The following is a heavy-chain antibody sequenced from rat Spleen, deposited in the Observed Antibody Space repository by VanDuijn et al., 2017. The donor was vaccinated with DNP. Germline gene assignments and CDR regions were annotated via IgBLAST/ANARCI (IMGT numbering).Heavy chain of an antibody. V-gene: IGHV5-27*01. CDR2: ITNSGGST. CDR3: TTDYYSSGY. CDR1: GFTFSNYG. Sequence: EVQLVESGGGLVQPGRSLKLSCAASGFTFSNYGMAWVRQAPTKGLEWVASITNSGGSTYYRDSVKGRFTISRDNAKSTLYLQMDSLRSEDTATYYCTTDYYSSGYWGQGTLVTVSS. D-gene: IGHD1-2*01. J-gene: IGHJ3*01.